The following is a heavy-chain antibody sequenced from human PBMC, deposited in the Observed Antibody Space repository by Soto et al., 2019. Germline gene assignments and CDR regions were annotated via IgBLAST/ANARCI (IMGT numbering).Heavy chain of an antibody. CDR3: ARDRKIATTIFGVARPYGMDV. V-gene: IGHV4-61*01. CDR1: GGSVSSGSYY. Sequence: SETLSLTCTVSGGSVSSGSYYWSWIRQPPGKGLEWIGYIYYSGSTNYNPSPKSRVTISVDTSKNQFSLKLSSVTAADTAVYYCARDRKIATTIFGVARPYGMDVWGQGTTVTVSS. CDR2: IYYSGST. D-gene: IGHD3-3*01. J-gene: IGHJ6*02.